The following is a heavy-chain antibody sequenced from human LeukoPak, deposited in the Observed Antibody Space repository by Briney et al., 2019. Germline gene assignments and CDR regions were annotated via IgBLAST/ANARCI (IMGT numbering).Heavy chain of an antibody. V-gene: IGHV4-59*07. CDR3: ARGSWYFDL. Sequence: SSDTLSLTCTVSGDSLSSYYWSCLRQPPGKGLEWIGYIYYSRSTNYNPSLKSRVTISVDTSKNQFSLKLSSVTAADTAVYYCARGSWYFDLWGRGTLVTVSS. CDR1: GDSLSSYY. J-gene: IGHJ2*01. CDR2: IYYSRST.